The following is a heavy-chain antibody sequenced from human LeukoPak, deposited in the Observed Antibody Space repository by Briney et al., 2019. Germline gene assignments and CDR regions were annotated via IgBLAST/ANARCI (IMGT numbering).Heavy chain of an antibody. D-gene: IGHD5-18*01. J-gene: IGHJ6*03. V-gene: IGHV5-51*01. Sequence: GESLKISCKGSGYSLTSYWIGWVRQMPGKGLEWMGIIYPGDSDTRYSPSFQGQVTISADKSISTAYLQWSSLKASDTAMYYCARRGRTAMVGTYYYMDVWGKGTTVTVSS. CDR3: ARRGRTAMVGTYYYMDV. CDR1: GYSLTSYW. CDR2: IYPGDSDT.